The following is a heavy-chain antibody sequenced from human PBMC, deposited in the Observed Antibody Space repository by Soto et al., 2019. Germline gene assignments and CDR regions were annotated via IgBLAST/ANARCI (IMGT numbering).Heavy chain of an antibody. Sequence: PGGSLRLSXAASGIIFDGYAMHWVRQPPGKGLEWVAGITWNSGGIDYADSVKGRFTISRDNAKNSLFLQMDSLRGEDTALYYCAKDSSANYAVNPARGMDVWGQGTTGTVS. J-gene: IGHJ6*02. V-gene: IGHV3-9*01. D-gene: IGHD1-7*01. CDR3: AKDSSANYAVNPARGMDV. CDR1: GIIFDGYA. CDR2: ITWNSGGI.